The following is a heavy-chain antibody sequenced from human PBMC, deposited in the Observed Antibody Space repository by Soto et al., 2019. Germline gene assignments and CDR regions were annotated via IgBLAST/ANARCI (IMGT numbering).Heavy chain of an antibody. V-gene: IGHV4-30-4*01. CDR2: IYGSGST. J-gene: IGHJ2*01. D-gene: IGHD2-21*01. CDR3: AGEVIPLSTDGYCDL. Sequence: QLQLRESGPGLVKPSETLSLTCTVSGGSISGGVGGLYYWSWIRQPPGKGLEWIGYIYGSGSTYYNPGLKSRVTLSVATSKNQFSLRLSSVTAADTAVYYCAGEVIPLSTDGYCDLWGRGTLVTAPS. CDR1: GGSISGGVGGLYY.